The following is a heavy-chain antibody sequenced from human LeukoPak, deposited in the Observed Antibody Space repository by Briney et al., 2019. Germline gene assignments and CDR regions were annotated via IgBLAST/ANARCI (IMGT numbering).Heavy chain of an antibody. V-gene: IGHV1-69*13. CDR1: GGTFSSYA. CDR2: IIPIFGTA. D-gene: IGHD1-26*01. J-gene: IGHJ4*02. CDR3: ARKRILQRYFDK. Sequence: EASVKVSCKASGGTFSSYAISWVRQAPGQGLEWMGGIIPIFGTANYAQKFQGRVTITADESTSTAYMELSSLRSEDTAVYYCARKRILQRYFDKWGQGTLVTVPP.